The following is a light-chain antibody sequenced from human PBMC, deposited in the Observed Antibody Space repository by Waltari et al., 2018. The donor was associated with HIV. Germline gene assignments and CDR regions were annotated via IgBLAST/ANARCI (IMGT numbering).Light chain of an antibody. CDR2: LNRDGSH. Sequence: QLVLTQSPSASASMGASFNLTCTLRSGHRSYAIASHQQQPEKGPRYLMNLNRDGSHSKGDGIPDRFTGCSSGAGPYLTIPSLQCEDGADYYCQSCGPDIGHVLGTVTKVTVL. CDR1: SGHRSYA. CDR3: QSCGPDIGHV. J-gene: IGLJ1*01. V-gene: IGLV4-69*01.